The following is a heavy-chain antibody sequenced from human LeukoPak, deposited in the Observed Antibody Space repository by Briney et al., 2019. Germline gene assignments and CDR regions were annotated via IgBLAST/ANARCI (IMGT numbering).Heavy chain of an antibody. V-gene: IGHV3-9*01. J-gene: IGHJ4*02. D-gene: IGHD1-26*01. CDR2: ISWNSGSI. Sequence: GGSLRLSCAASGFTFDDYAMHWVRQAPGKGLEWVSCISWNSGSIGYADSVKGRFTISRDNAKNTLYLQMNSLRAEDTAVYYCARGATYAYYQDYWGQGTLVTVSS. CDR3: ARGATYAYYQDY. CDR1: GFTFDDYA.